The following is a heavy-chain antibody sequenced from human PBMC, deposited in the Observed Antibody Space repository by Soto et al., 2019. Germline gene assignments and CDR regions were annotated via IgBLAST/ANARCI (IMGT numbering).Heavy chain of an antibody. Sequence: SETLSLTCAVYGGSFSGYYWSWIRQPPGKGLEWIGEINHSGSTNYNPSLKSRVTISVDTSKNQFSLKLSSVTAADTAVYYCARPLSIAHPLVHRFWGRGTLVTVSS. CDR3: ARPLSIAHPLVHRF. CDR1: GGSFSGYY. V-gene: IGHV4-34*01. D-gene: IGHD1-1*01. CDR2: INHSGST. J-gene: IGHJ2*01.